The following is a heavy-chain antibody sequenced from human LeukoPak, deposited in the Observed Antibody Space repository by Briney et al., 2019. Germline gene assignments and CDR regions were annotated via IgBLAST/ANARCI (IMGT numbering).Heavy chain of an antibody. Sequence: GGSLRLSCAASGFTFSSYWMHWVRQAPGKGLVWVSRINSDGSSTSYADSVKGRFTISRDNAKNTLYLQMNSLRAEDTAVYYCAREYYDFWSGPMGAFDIWGQGTMVTVSS. CDR3: AREYYDFWSGPMGAFDI. D-gene: IGHD3-3*01. CDR1: GFTFSSYW. CDR2: INSDGSST. J-gene: IGHJ3*02. V-gene: IGHV3-74*01.